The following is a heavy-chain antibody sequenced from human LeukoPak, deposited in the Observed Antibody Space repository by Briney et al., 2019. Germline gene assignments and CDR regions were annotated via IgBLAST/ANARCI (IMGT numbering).Heavy chain of an antibody. J-gene: IGHJ3*02. V-gene: IGHV3-23*01. D-gene: IGHD6-13*01. CDR2: ISGSGGST. Sequence: GGSLRLSCAASGFTFSSYAMSWVRQAPGKGLEWVSAISGSGGSTYYADSVRGRFTISRDNSKNTFYLQMNSLRAEDTAVYYCAKDYLGSSNAFDIWGQGTMVTVSP. CDR3: AKDYLGSSNAFDI. CDR1: GFTFSSYA.